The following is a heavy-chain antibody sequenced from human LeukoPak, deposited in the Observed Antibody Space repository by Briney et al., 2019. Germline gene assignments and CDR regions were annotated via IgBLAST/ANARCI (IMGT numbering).Heavy chain of an antibody. J-gene: IGHJ3*02. Sequence: SETLSLTCTVSGGSISSGGYYWGWIRQPPGKGLEWIGSIYYSGSTYYNPSLKSRVTISVDTSKNQFSLKLSSVTAADTAVYYCATLYYYGSGSYFGNDAFDIWGQGTMVTVSS. V-gene: IGHV4-39*07. CDR2: IYYSGST. D-gene: IGHD3-10*01. CDR1: GGSISSGGYY. CDR3: ATLYYYGSGSYFGNDAFDI.